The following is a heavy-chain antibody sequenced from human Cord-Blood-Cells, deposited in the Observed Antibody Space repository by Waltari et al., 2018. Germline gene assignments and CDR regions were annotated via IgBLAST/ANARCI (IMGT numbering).Heavy chain of an antibody. CDR1: GYTFPSFD. D-gene: IGHD6-13*01. CDR3: ARGRIAAADY. Sequence: QVQLLQSGAEVKKPGASVKVYCKASGYTFPSFDIHWVRQATEQGLEWMGWMNPNSGNRGYAHKFQGRVTITRNTSRSTAYMQLSSLRSDDTAVYYCARGRIAAADYWGQGTLVTVSS. CDR2: MNPNSGNR. J-gene: IGHJ4*02. V-gene: IGHV1-8*03.